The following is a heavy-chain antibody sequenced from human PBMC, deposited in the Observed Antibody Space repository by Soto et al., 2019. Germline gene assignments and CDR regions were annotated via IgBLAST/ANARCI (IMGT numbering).Heavy chain of an antibody. D-gene: IGHD3-16*01. V-gene: IGHV3-23*01. J-gene: IGHJ3*02. CDR1: GFTFSSYA. Sequence: EVQLLESGGGLVQPGGSLRLSCAASGFTFSSYAMSWVRQAPGKGLEWVSAISGSGGSTYYADSVKGRFTISRDNSKNTLYLQMNSQRAEDTAVYYCAKPPIPLRAGEDDAFDIWGQGTMVTVFS. CDR3: AKPPIPLRAGEDDAFDI. CDR2: ISGSGGST.